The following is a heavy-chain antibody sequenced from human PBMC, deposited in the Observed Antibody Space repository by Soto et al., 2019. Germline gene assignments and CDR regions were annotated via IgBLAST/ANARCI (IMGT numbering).Heavy chain of an antibody. CDR2: IYYSGST. CDR1: GGSISSSSYY. J-gene: IGHJ3*02. Sequence: SETLSLTCTVSGGSISSSSYYWGWIRQPPGKGLEWIGSIYYSGSTYYNPSLKSRVTISVDTSKNQFSLKLSSLTAADTAVYYCARLYGSGSYFHDAFDIWGQGTMVTVSS. CDR3: ARLYGSGSYFHDAFDI. D-gene: IGHD3-10*01. V-gene: IGHV4-39*01.